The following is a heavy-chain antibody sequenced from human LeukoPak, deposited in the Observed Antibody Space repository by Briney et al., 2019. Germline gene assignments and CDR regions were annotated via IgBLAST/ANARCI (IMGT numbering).Heavy chain of an antibody. CDR3: AKILSYCSGGSCYEDY. D-gene: IGHD2-15*01. CDR1: GFTFSSYA. Sequence: GGSLRLSCAASGFTFSSYAMHWVRQAPGKGLEWVAVISYDGSNKYYADSVKGRFTISRDNSKNTLYLQMNSLRAEDTAVYYCAKILSYCSGGSCYEDYWGQGTLVTVSS. V-gene: IGHV3-30*04. CDR2: ISYDGSNK. J-gene: IGHJ4*02.